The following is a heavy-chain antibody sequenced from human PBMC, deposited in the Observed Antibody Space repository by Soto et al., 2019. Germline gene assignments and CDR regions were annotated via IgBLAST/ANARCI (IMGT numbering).Heavy chain of an antibody. J-gene: IGHJ5*02. D-gene: IGHD2-2*01. V-gene: IGHV3-48*03. CDR2: ISTTGSTI. CDR1: GFTFSSYE. Sequence: LRLSCTASGFTFSSYEMNWVRQAPGKEPEWVSYISTTGSTIYYADSVRGRFTISRDNAKNSLYLQMHSLRADDTAVYYCAREHGYQVHSLYNWFDPWGQGTLVTVSS. CDR3: AREHGYQVHSLYNWFDP.